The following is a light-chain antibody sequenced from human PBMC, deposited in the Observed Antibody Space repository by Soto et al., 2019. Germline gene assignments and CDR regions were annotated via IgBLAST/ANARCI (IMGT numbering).Light chain of an antibody. V-gene: IGKV3-15*01. CDR1: QSVYNN. CDR3: QQYGSSPRT. CDR2: GAS. Sequence: EIVMTQSPATLSVSPGERATLSCRASQSVYNNLAWYQQKPGQAPRLLIYGASTRATGIPARFSGSGSGTEFTLTISSLQSEDFAMYYCQQYGSSPRTFGQGTKVEIK. J-gene: IGKJ1*01.